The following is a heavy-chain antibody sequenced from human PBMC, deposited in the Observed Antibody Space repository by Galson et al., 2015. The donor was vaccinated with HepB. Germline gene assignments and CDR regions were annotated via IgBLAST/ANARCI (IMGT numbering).Heavy chain of an antibody. CDR1: GFTFSNYW. V-gene: IGHV3-7*03. D-gene: IGHD5-18*01. Sequence: SLRLSCAASGFTFSNYWMSWVRQAPGKGLGWLANVDKYGIDKYYVDSVKDRFTISRDNAKNSIYLQMDSLRGEDTAVYYCAALDTAKPRASGFWGRGTRVSVSS. CDR3: AALDTAKPRASGF. CDR2: VDKYGIDK. J-gene: IGHJ4*02.